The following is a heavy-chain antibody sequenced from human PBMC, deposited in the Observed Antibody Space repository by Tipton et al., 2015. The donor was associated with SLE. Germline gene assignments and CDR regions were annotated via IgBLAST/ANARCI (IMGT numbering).Heavy chain of an antibody. D-gene: IGHD2-21*01. Sequence: SLRLSCAASGITFSRYWMSWVRQAPGKGLEWVANIKQDGSEKYYVDSVKGRFTISEDTSKNQFSLKLTSVTAADTAIYYCVRGHPHIVVLIGGGWFDPWGQGTLVTVSS. J-gene: IGHJ5*02. V-gene: IGHV3-7*04. CDR3: VRGHPHIVVLIGGGWFDP. CDR1: GITFSRYW. CDR2: IKQDGSEK.